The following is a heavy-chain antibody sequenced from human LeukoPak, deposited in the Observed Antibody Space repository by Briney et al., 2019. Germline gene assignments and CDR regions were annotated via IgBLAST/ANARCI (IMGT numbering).Heavy chain of an antibody. CDR3: AKDRGSYSTTADS. Sequence: SETLSLTCAVYGGSFSGYYWSWIRQPPGKGLEWIGEINHSGSTNYNPSLKSRVTISVDTSKNQFSLKLSSVTAADTAVYYCAKDRGSYSTTADSWGQGTLVTVSS. CDR2: INHSGST. V-gene: IGHV4-34*01. D-gene: IGHD1-26*01. CDR1: GGSFSGYY. J-gene: IGHJ5*01.